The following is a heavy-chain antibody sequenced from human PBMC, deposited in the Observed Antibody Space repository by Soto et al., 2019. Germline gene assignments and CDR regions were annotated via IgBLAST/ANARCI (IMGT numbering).Heavy chain of an antibody. D-gene: IGHD4-17*01. J-gene: IGHJ6*02. CDR2: IVVGSGNT. CDR1: GFTFTSSA. V-gene: IGHV1-58*02. Sequence: ASVKVSCKASGFTFTSSAMQWVRQARGQRLEWIGWIVVGSGNTNYAQKFQERVTITRDMSTSTAYMELSSLRSEDTAVYYCAADTGDYVKYYYGMDVWGQGTTVTVSS. CDR3: AADTGDYVKYYYGMDV.